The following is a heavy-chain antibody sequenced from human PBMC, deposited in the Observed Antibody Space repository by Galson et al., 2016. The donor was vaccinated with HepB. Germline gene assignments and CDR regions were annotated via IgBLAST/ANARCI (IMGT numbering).Heavy chain of an antibody. CDR3: ARGSLSHDHFDY. J-gene: IGHJ4*02. Sequence: SETLSLTCGVSNGSINSNTWWSWVRQPPGGGLEWIGEIFHSTATNYNPSLQSRVTLSVDRSKNQFSLKVASVTAADTAVYYCARGSLSHDHFDYWGQGILVTVSS. V-gene: IGHV4-4*02. CDR1: NGSINSNTW. CDR2: IFHSTAT.